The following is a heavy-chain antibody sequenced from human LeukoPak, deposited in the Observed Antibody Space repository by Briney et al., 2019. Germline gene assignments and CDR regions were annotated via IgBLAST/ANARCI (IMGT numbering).Heavy chain of an antibody. CDR1: GGSIKNYF. CDR2: IYTTGST. CDR3: ARAGSYDHYYYMDV. Sequence: SETLSLTCTVSGGSIKNYFWSWIRQPAGRGLEWIGRIYTTGSTNYNPSLKSRVTMSVDTSKNQVSLRLNSVTAADTAVYYCARAGSYDHYYYMDVWGKGTTVTVSS. V-gene: IGHV4-4*07. D-gene: IGHD3-16*01. J-gene: IGHJ6*03.